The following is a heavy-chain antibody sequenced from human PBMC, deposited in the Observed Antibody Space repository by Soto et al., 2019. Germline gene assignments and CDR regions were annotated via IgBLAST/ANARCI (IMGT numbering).Heavy chain of an antibody. CDR1: GFTFSSYG. Sequence: GGSLRLSXAASGFTFSSYGMHWVRQAPGKGLEWVAVISYDGSNKYYADSVKGRFTISRDNSKNTLYLQMNSLRAEDTAVYYCAKDLNDYGGTFDYWGQGTLVTVSS. CDR2: ISYDGSNK. V-gene: IGHV3-30*18. CDR3: AKDLNDYGGTFDY. J-gene: IGHJ4*02. D-gene: IGHD4-17*01.